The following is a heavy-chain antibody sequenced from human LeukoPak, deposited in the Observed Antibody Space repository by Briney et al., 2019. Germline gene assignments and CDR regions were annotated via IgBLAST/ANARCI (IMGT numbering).Heavy chain of an antibody. CDR1: GFTFSSYA. J-gene: IGHJ4*02. CDR2: ISGSGGST. Sequence: GGSLRLSCAASGFTFSSYAMSWVRQAPGKGLEWVSAISGSGGSTYYADSVKGQFTISRDNSKNTLYLQMNSLRAEDTAVYYCANGIRLIHPFDYWGQGTLVTVSS. D-gene: IGHD5-18*01. V-gene: IGHV3-23*01. CDR3: ANGIRLIHPFDY.